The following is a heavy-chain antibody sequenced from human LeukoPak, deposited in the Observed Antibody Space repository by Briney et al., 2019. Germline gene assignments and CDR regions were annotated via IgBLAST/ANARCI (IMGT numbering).Heavy chain of an antibody. CDR2: ISGSGGST. D-gene: IGHD3-22*01. Sequence: GGSLRLSCAASGFTFSSYAMSWVCQAPGKGLEWVSAISGSGGSTHYADSVKGRFTISRDNSKNTLYLQMNSLRAEDTAVYYCAKTLYYYDSSGYYYVANTPFDYWGQGTLVTVSS. CDR3: AKTLYYYDSSGYYYVANTPFDY. J-gene: IGHJ4*02. CDR1: GFTFSSYA. V-gene: IGHV3-23*01.